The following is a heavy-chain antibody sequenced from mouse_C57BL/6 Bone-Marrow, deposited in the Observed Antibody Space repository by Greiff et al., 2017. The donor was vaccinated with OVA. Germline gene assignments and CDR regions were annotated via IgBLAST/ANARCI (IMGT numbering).Heavy chain of an antibody. D-gene: IGHD2-10*01. CDR2: IWRGGST. Sequence: QVQLKESGPGLVQPSQSLSITCTVSGFSLTSYGVHWVRQSPGKGLEWLGVIWRGGSTDYNAAFMSRLSITKDNSKSQVFFKMNSLQADDTAIYYGAKSEACYDLYYYAMDYWGQGTSVTVSS. J-gene: IGHJ4*01. V-gene: IGHV2-5*01. CDR3: AKSEACYDLYYYAMDY. CDR1: GFSLTSYG.